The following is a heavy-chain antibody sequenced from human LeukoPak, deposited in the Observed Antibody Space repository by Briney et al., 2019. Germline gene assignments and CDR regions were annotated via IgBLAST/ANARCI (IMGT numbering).Heavy chain of an antibody. Sequence: PGGSLRLSCAASGFTFDDYAMHWVRQAPGKGLEWVSGISWNSGSIGYADSVKGRFTISRDNAKNSLYLQMNSLRAEDMALYYCARRATSLEAFDIWGQGTMVTVSS. D-gene: IGHD2-2*01. J-gene: IGHJ3*02. CDR3: ARRATSLEAFDI. V-gene: IGHV3-9*03. CDR2: ISWNSGSI. CDR1: GFTFDDYA.